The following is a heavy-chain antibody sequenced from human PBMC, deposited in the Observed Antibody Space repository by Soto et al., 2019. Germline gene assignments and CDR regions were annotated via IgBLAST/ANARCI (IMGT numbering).Heavy chain of an antibody. CDR3: TSHVDTAMVTSYYYYGMDV. J-gene: IGHJ6*02. V-gene: IGHV3-15*07. Sequence: GSLRLSCAASGFTFSNAWMNWVRQAPGKGLEWVGRIKSKTDGGTTDYAAPVKGRFTISRDDSKNTLYLQMNSLKTEDTAVYYCTSHVDTAMVTSYYYYGMDVWGQGTTVTVSS. CDR1: GFTFSNAW. D-gene: IGHD5-18*01. CDR2: IKSKTDGGTT.